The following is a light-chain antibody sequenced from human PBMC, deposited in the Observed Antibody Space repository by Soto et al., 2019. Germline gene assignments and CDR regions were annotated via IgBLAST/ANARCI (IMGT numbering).Light chain of an antibody. CDR3: QESYSTPLWT. CDR2: AAS. V-gene: IGKV1-39*01. CDR1: QTISRY. Sequence: DIQLTQSPSSLSASVGDRVTITCRASQTISRYLHWYQHKPGKAPKLLIYAASSLHSEVPSRFSGSGSGTDFTLTISSLQPEDFATYYCQESYSTPLWTFGQGTKVEIK. J-gene: IGKJ1*01.